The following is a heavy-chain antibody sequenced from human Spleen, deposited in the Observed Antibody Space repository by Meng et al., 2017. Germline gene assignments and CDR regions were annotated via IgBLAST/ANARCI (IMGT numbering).Heavy chain of an antibody. V-gene: IGHV4-34*01. Sequence: QVQLQQGGAGLLKPSETLFLTCAVYGESLSGYYWSWIRQPPGKGLEWIGEINHGGSTNYNPSLKSRVTISVDTSKNHFSLNLTSVTAADSAVYYCARSVNWFDPWGQGTLVTVFS. D-gene: IGHD5/OR15-5a*01. CDR2: INHGGST. J-gene: IGHJ5*02. CDR1: GESLSGYY. CDR3: ARSVNWFDP.